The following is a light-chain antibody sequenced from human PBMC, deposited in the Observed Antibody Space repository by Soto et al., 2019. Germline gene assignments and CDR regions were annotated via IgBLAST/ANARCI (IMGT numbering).Light chain of an antibody. CDR2: RNN. V-gene: IGLV1-47*01. J-gene: IGLJ2*01. Sequence: QSVLTQPPSASGTPGQRVTISCSGSSSNIGSNYVYWYQHLPGTAPKLLIYRNNQRPSGVPDRFSGSKSGTSASLAISGLRSEDEADYYCAAWDDRLSAYVVFGGGTKLTVL. CDR1: SSNIGSNY. CDR3: AAWDDRLSAYVV.